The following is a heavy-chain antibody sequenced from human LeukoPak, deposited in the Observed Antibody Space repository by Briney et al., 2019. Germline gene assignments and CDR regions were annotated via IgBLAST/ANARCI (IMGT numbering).Heavy chain of an antibody. Sequence: ASVKVSCTASGYTFTSYGISWVRQAPGQGLEWMGWISAYNGNTNYAQKLQGRVTMTTDTSTSTAYMELRSLRSDDTAVYYCARDGRAYCTNGVCSRGRWFDPWGQGTLVTVSS. J-gene: IGHJ5*02. CDR3: ARDGRAYCTNGVCSRGRWFDP. V-gene: IGHV1-18*01. CDR1: GYTFTSYG. D-gene: IGHD2-8*01. CDR2: ISAYNGNT.